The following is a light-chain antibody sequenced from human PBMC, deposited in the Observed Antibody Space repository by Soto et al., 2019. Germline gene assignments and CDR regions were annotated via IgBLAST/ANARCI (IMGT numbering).Light chain of an antibody. J-gene: IGLJ1*01. V-gene: IGLV1-40*01. CDR1: SSNIGAGYD. CDR2: ANS. CDR3: CSYAGSHYV. Sequence: QLVLTQPPSVSGAPGQRVTISCTGSSSNIGAGYDVHWYQQLPGRAPKPLIYANSNRPSGVPDRFSGSKSGTSASLAITGLQAQDEADYYCCSYAGSHYVFGTGTKLTVL.